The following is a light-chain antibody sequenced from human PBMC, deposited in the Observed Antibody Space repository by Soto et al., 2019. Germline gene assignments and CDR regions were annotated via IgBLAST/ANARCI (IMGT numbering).Light chain of an antibody. CDR3: AAWDDSLNGVL. CDR1: SSNIGRNY. J-gene: IGLJ2*01. Sequence: QSALPQTPSVSGTPGQTVTISCSGSSSNIGRNYVYWYQQLPGAAPKLLIYGNDERPSGVPDRFSGSKSGTSASLAISGLQSEDEADYYCAAWDDSLNGVLFGGGTKVTVL. V-gene: IGLV1-44*01. CDR2: GND.